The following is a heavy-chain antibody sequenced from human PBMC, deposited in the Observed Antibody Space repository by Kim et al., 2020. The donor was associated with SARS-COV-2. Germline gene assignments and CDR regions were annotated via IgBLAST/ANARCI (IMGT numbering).Heavy chain of an antibody. J-gene: IGHJ5*02. CDR3: ATYCSSTSCHPSWFDP. D-gene: IGHD2-2*01. V-gene: IGHV3-48*03. CDR2: ISSSGSTI. Sequence: GGSLRLSCAASGFTFSSCAMHWVRQAPGKGLEWVSYISSSGSTIYYADSVKGRFTISRDNAKNSLYLQMNSLRAEDTAVYYCATYCSSTSCHPSWFDPWGQGTLVTVSS. CDR1: GFTFSSCA.